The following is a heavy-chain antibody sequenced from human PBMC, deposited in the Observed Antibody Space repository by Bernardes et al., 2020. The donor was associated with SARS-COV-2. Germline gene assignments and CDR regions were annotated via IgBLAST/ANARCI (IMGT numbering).Heavy chain of an antibody. CDR1: GFTFSYFW. V-gene: IGHV3-7*01. Sequence: VGSLSLSCVASGFTFSYFWMGWVRQTPGGRLEWVANIKYDSSEEVYADSVKGRFIISRDNAKNSLFLQLNSLRPEETGVYYCASWEFSHWFDYWGRGTLVIVSS. CDR2: IKYDSSEE. CDR3: ASWEFSHWFDY. D-gene: IGHD1-1*01. J-gene: IGHJ4*02.